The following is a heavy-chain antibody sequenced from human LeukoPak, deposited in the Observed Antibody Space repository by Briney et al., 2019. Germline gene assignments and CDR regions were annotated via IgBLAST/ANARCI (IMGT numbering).Heavy chain of an antibody. CDR3: ARSPLYDSSGAFDY. CDR2: INPNSGGT. V-gene: IGHV1-2*04. CDR1: GYAFTGFY. D-gene: IGHD3-22*01. Sequence: ASVKVSCKASGYAFTGFYMRWVRQAPGQGLEWMGWINPNSGGTNYAQKFQGWVTMTRDTSISTAYMELSRLRSDDTAVYYCARSPLYDSSGAFDYWGQGTLVTVSS. J-gene: IGHJ4*02.